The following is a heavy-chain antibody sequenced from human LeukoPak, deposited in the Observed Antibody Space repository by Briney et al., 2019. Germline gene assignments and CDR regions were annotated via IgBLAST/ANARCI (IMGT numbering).Heavy chain of an antibody. CDR3: ARDHGGGAFDP. V-gene: IGHV4-34*01. D-gene: IGHD3-16*01. J-gene: IGHJ5*02. CDR1: GGSFSGYY. CDR2: INHSGST. Sequence: SETLSLTCAVYGGSFSGYYWSWIRQPPGKGLEWIGEINHSGSTNYNPSLKSRVTISVDTSKNQFSLKLSSVTAADTAVYYCARDHGGGAFDPWGQGTLVTVSS.